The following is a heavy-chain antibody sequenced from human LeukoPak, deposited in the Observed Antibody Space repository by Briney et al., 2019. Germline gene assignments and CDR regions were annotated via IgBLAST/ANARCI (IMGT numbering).Heavy chain of an antibody. D-gene: IGHD3-22*01. V-gene: IGHV3-74*01. Sequence: GGSLRLSCAASGFTFSSYSMNWVRQAPGKGLVWVSRINSDGGSTIYADSVKGRFTISRDNAKNTLYLQMNSLRAEDTAVYYCARARSSGYFDYWGQGTLVSVSS. CDR1: GFTFSSYS. CDR3: ARARSSGYFDY. CDR2: INSDGGST. J-gene: IGHJ4*02.